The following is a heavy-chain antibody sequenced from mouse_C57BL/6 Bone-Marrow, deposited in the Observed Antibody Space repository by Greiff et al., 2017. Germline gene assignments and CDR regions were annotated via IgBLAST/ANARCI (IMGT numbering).Heavy chain of an antibody. CDR2: LDPENGDT. D-gene: IGHD1-1*01. CDR3: TTRINTVVAPFDY. J-gene: IGHJ2*01. V-gene: IGHV14-4*01. CDR1: GFNIKDAY. Sequence: VQLQQSGAELVRPGASVKLSCTASGFNIKDAYMPWVKQRPDQGLEWIGWLDPENGDTESASKFQGKATITAATSSNTAYLQLSSLTSEDTAVYYCTTRINTVVAPFDYWGQGTTLTVSS.